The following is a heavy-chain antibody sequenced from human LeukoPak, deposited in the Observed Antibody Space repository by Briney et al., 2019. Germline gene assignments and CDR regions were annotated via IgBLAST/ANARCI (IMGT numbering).Heavy chain of an antibody. V-gene: IGHV3-23*01. D-gene: IGHD1-26*01. CDR3: ARVRESGSYYFDY. Sequence: GGSLRLSCAASGFTFSSYAMSWVRQAPGKGLEWVSATSGSGGSTYYADSVKGRFTISRDNSKNTLYLQMNSLRAEDTAVYYCARVRESGSYYFDYWGQGTLVTVSS. CDR2: TSGSGGST. CDR1: GFTFSSYA. J-gene: IGHJ4*02.